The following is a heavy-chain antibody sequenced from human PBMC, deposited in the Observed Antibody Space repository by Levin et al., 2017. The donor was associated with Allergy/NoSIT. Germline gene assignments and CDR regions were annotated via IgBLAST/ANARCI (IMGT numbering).Heavy chain of an antibody. CDR1: GFTFSDYY. J-gene: IGHJ6*03. CDR3: ARGGGPRIDAPDIYYYYMDV. Sequence: AGGSLRLSCEASGFTFSDYYMDWVCQAPGKGLEWVGRSRNKGKNYITEYAASVKGRATISRHDSNNSLYLQMNSLKTEDTAVYYCARGGGPRIDAPDIYYYYMDVWGKGTTVTVSS. V-gene: IGHV3-72*01. D-gene: IGHD2-21*01. CDR2: SRNKGKNYIT.